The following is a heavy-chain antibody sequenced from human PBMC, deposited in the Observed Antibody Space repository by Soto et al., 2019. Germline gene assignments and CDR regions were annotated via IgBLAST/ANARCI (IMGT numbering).Heavy chain of an antibody. CDR3: ARRLFSSGWYHAYYFDY. CDR1: GYSFISYW. Sequence: GESLKISCKGSGYSFISYWIGWVRQIPGKGLEWMGIIYPGDSDTRYSPSFQGQVTISADKSISTAYLQWSSLKASDTAMYYCARRLFSSGWYHAYYFDYWGQGTLVTVSS. CDR2: IYPGDSDT. V-gene: IGHV5-51*01. J-gene: IGHJ4*02. D-gene: IGHD6-19*01.